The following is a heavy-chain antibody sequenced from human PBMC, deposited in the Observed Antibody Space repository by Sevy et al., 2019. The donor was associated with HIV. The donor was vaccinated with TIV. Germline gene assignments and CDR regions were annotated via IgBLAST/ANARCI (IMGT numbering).Heavy chain of an antibody. J-gene: IGHJ3*02. CDR1: GFTFSSYS. CDR3: ARDDFDDYVWGSYRPDAFDI. D-gene: IGHD3-16*02. CDR2: ISSSSSTI. Sequence: GGSLRLSCAASGFTFSSYSMNWVRQAPGKGLEWVSYISSSSSTIYYADSVKGRFTISRDNAKNSLYLQMNSLRDEDTAVYYCARDDFDDYVWGSYRPDAFDIWGQGTMVTVS. V-gene: IGHV3-48*02.